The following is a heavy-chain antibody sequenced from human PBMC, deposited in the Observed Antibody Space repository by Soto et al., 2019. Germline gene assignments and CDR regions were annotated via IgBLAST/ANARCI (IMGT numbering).Heavy chain of an antibody. V-gene: IGHV3-23*01. CDR2: ITGFCSTT. CDR1: GFTFKTFA. CDR3: AKVRPSLGGTGRGAMDV. Sequence: EVQLLESGGGLVQPGGSLRLSCAASGFTFKTFAMSWVRQAPGKGLEWVAAITGFCSTTYYADSLQGRFTVSRDNSNDTLYLHMDSLRADDTAVYYCAKVRPSLGGTGRGAMDVWGQGTTVTVSS. D-gene: IGHD3-16*01. J-gene: IGHJ6*02.